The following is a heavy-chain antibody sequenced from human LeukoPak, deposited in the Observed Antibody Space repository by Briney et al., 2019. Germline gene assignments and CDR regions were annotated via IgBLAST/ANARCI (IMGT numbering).Heavy chain of an antibody. CDR2: IYYSGTT. CDR3: ARDQIVVVYGMDV. J-gene: IGHJ6*02. Sequence: SETLSLTCSVSGDSISSSNYYWGWIRQSPGKGLEWIGIIYYSGTTYYNPSLKSRVTISVDTSKNQFSLNLSSVTAADTAVYYCARDQIVVVYGMDVWGQGTTVTVSS. CDR1: GDSISSSNYY. V-gene: IGHV4-39*02. D-gene: IGHD2-21*01.